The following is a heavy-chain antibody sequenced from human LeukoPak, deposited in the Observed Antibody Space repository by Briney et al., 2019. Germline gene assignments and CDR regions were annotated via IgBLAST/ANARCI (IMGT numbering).Heavy chain of an antibody. D-gene: IGHD2-15*01. CDR2: IYYSGST. CDR3: ARHDPAATSAPLN. V-gene: IGHV4-59*08. Sequence: SETLSLTCTGSGGSISSYYWSWLRQPPGKGLEWIGYIYYSGSTNYNPSLKSRVTISVDTSKNQFSLKLSSVTAADTAVYYCARHDPAATSAPLNWGQGTLVTVSS. J-gene: IGHJ4*02. CDR1: GGSISSYY.